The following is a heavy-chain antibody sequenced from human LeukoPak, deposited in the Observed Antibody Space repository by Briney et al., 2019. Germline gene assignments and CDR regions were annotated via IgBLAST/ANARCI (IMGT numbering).Heavy chain of an antibody. D-gene: IGHD3-10*01. V-gene: IGHV3-48*02. Sequence: GGSLRLSCAASGFTFSSYSMTWVRQAPGRGLEWISYISDSGATKHYADSVRGRFTISRDNAKNSLYLQMDSLRDEDTAVYYCARGRKAGVDNYYYMDVWGKGTTVTVSS. CDR1: GFTFSSYS. CDR3: ARGRKAGVDNYYYMDV. J-gene: IGHJ6*03. CDR2: ISDSGATK.